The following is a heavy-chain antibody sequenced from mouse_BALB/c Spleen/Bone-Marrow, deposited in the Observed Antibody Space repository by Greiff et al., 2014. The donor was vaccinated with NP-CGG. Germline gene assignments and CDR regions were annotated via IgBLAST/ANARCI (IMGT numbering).Heavy chain of an antibody. V-gene: IGHV2-9*02. D-gene: IGHD6-5*01. J-gene: IGHJ1*01. CDR1: GFSLTGYG. CDR3: ARAYLWYFDV. Sequence: QVQLQQSGPGLVAPSQSLSITCTVSGFSLTGYGVHWVRQPPGKGLEWLGVIWAGGSTDYNSALMSRLSISKDNSKVQVFLKMNSLHADATSMCYCARAYLWYFDVWGAGTTVAVSS. CDR2: IWAGGST.